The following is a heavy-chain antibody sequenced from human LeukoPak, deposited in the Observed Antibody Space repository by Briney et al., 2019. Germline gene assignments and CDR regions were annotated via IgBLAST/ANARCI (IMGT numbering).Heavy chain of an antibody. CDR1: GGSINNYY. CDR3: ARGRYCSADICSGGDAFDI. V-gene: IGHV4-4*07. CDR2: IYTRGST. D-gene: IGHD2-15*01. Sequence: ASETLSLTCTVSGGSINNYYWSWIRQPAGKGLEWIGRIYTRGSTNYNPSLKSRVTMSVDTSKNQFPLKLSSVTAADTAVYYCARGRYCSADICSGGDAFDIWGQGTMVSVSS. J-gene: IGHJ3*02.